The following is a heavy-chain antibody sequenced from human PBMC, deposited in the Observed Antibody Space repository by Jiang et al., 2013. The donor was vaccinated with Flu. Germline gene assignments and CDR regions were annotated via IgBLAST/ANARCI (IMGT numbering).Heavy chain of an antibody. Sequence: GAEVKKPGASVKVSCKASGYTFTSYDINWVRQATGQGLEWMGWMNPNSGNTGYAQKFQGRVTMTRNTSISTAYMELSSLRSEDTAVYYCARHGSYSPIDAFDIWGQGTMVTVSS. CDR2: MNPNSGNT. D-gene: IGHD1-26*01. CDR1: GYTFTSYD. J-gene: IGHJ3*02. CDR3: ARHGSYSPIDAFDI. V-gene: IGHV1-8*01.